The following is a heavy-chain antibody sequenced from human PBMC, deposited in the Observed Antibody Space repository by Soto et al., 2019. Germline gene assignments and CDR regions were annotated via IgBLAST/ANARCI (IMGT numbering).Heavy chain of an antibody. Sequence: EVQLVESGGGLVQPGGSLRLSCAASGFAFNTYWIHWVRQAPGKGLVWVSRINSDGSNTYYADSVKGRFTISRDNAKNTLYLQMNSLRADDTAVYYYARGGPAYGDWGYWGQGTLVTVSS. CDR2: INSDGSNT. CDR3: ARGGPAYGDWGY. V-gene: IGHV3-74*01. CDR1: GFAFNTYW. D-gene: IGHD4-17*01. J-gene: IGHJ4*02.